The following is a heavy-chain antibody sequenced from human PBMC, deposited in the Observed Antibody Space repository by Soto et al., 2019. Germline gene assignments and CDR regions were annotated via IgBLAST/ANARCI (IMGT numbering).Heavy chain of an antibody. Sequence: SVKVSCKASGYTFTGYNMTWVRQAPGQGLEWMGGINPNSGGTNYAEKSQGWVTMTMDTSISTAYMELSRLRSDDTAVYYCARGGSYSRGYYGMDVWGQGTTVTVSS. D-gene: IGHD1-26*01. CDR2: INPNSGGT. V-gene: IGHV1-2*04. CDR1: GYTFTGYN. J-gene: IGHJ6*02. CDR3: ARGGSYSRGYYGMDV.